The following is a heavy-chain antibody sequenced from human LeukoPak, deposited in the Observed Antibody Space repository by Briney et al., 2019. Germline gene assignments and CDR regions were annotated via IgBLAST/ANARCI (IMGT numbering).Heavy chain of an antibody. CDR1: GFIFGTTS. Sequence: GGSLRVSCAGSGFIFGTTSMSWVRQTPGKGLEWVASINYDGSEKYYVGSVEGRFTISRDSAKKSLFLQMNSLRAEDTAIYYCTRDQHWGQGTLVTVSS. V-gene: IGHV3-7*01. J-gene: IGHJ1*01. CDR2: INYDGSEK. CDR3: TRDQH.